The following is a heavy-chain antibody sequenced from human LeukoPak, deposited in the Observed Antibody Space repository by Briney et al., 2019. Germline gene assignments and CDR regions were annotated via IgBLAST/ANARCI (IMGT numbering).Heavy chain of an antibody. V-gene: IGHV6-1*01. J-gene: IGHJ5*02. CDR3: ARGSVPYDFWSGYYHNWFDP. D-gene: IGHD3-3*01. CDR1: GDSVSSNSAA. CDR2: TYYRSKRYN. Sequence: SQTLSLTCAISGDSVSSNSAAWNWIRQSPSRGLEWLGRTYYRSKRYNDYAVSVKSRITINPDTSKNQFSLQLNSVTPEDTAVYYCARGSVPYDFWSGYYHNWFDPWGQGTLVTVSS.